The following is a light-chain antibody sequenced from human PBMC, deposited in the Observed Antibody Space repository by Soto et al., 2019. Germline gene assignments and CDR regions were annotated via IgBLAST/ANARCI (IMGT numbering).Light chain of an antibody. V-gene: IGLV3-1*01. J-gene: IGLJ2*01. CDR2: QDS. Sequence: SYELTQPPSVXXXPGQTASITCSGDKLGDKYACWYQQKPGQSPVLVIYQDSKRPSGIPERFSGSNSGNTATLTISGTQAMDEADYYCQAWDSSTAVVFGGGTKLTVL. CDR1: KLGDKY. CDR3: QAWDSSTAVV.